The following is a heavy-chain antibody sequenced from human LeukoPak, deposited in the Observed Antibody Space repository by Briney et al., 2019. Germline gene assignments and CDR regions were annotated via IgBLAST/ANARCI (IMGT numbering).Heavy chain of an antibody. J-gene: IGHJ6*02. CDR3: ARDRGYSYGFSYGMDV. CDR2: IIPILGIA. CDR1: GGTFSSYA. D-gene: IGHD5-18*01. V-gene: IGHV1-69*04. Sequence: SVKVSCKASGGTFSSYAISWVRQAPGQGLEWMGRIIPILGIANYAQEFQGRVTITADKSTSTAYMELSSLRSEDTAVYYCARDRGYSYGFSYGMDVWGQGTTVTVSS.